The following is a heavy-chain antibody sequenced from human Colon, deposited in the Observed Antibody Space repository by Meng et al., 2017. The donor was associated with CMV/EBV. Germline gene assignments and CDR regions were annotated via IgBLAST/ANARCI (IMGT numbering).Heavy chain of an antibody. CDR2: ISAYNGNT. CDR3: ARDPLGVYYYDSSGYDAFDI. D-gene: IGHD3-22*01. V-gene: IGHV1-18*01. Sequence: TSYGISWVRQAPGQGLEWMGWISAYNGNTNYAQKLQDRVTMTTDTSTSTAYMELRSLRSDDTAVYYCARDPLGVYYYDSSGYDAFDIWGQGTMVTVSS. J-gene: IGHJ3*02. CDR1: TSYG.